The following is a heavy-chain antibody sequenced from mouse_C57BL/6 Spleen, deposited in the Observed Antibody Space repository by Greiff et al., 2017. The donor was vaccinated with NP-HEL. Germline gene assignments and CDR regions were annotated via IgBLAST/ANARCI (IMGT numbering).Heavy chain of an antibody. Sequence: DVMLVESGGGLVKPGGSLKLSCAASGFTFSSYTMSWVRQTPEKRLEWVATISGGGGNTYYPDSVKGRFTISRDNAKNTLYLQMSSLRSEDTALYYCARKRAYGSSLYYFDYWGQGTTLTVSS. CDR3: ARKRAYGSSLYYFDY. D-gene: IGHD1-1*01. CDR1: GFTFSSYT. V-gene: IGHV5-9*01. CDR2: ISGGGGNT. J-gene: IGHJ2*01.